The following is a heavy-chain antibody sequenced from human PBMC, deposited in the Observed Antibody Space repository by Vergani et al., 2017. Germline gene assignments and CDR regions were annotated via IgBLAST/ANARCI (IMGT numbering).Heavy chain of an antibody. D-gene: IGHD6-19*01. J-gene: IGHJ6*02. V-gene: IGHV3-33*06. CDR2: IWYDGSNK. CDR3: ANLAVAVYGMDV. CDR1: GFTFSSYG. Sequence: QVQLVESGGGVVQPGRSLRLSCAASGFTFSSYGMHWVRQAPGKGLEWVAVIWYDGSNKYYADSVKGRFTISRDNSKNTLYLQMNSLRAEDTAVYYCANLAVAVYGMDVWGQGTTVTVSS.